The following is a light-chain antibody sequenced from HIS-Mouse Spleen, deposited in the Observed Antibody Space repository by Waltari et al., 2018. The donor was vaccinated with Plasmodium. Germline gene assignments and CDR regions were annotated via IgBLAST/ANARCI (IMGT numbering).Light chain of an antibody. CDR3: YSTDSSGNHRV. CDR1: ALPKKY. Sequence: SYELTQPPSVSVSPGQTARITCSGDALPKKYAYWYQQKSGPAPVLVIYEDSKPPSGIPERVSGSSSGTMATLTISGAQVEDEADYYCYSTDSSGNHRVFGGGTKLTVL. V-gene: IGLV3-10*01. J-gene: IGLJ3*02. CDR2: EDS.